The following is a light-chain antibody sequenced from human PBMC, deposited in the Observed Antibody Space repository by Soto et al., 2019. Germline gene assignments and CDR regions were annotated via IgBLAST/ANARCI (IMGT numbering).Light chain of an antibody. J-gene: IGKJ2*01. V-gene: IGKV2-28*01. Sequence: DIVMTQSPLSLPVTPGEPASISCRSSQSLLHSNGDNYLAWYLQRPGQSPQLLIYLTSTRASGVPDRFSGSGSGTDFTLKITRVEAEDGGVYYCMQTLQTPRTFGQGTKLDIK. CDR3: MQTLQTPRT. CDR2: LTS. CDR1: QSLLHSNGDNY.